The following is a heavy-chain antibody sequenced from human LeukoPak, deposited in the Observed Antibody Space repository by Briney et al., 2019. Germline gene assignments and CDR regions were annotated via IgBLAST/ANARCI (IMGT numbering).Heavy chain of an antibody. J-gene: IGHJ3*02. V-gene: IGHV1-2*02. CDR1: GYTFTSYA. Sequence: GASVKVSCKASGYTFTSYAMNWVRQAPGQGLECMGWINPNSGGTNYAQKFQGRVTMTRDTSISTAYMELSRLRSDDTAVYYCARDLEWLYPGGAFDIWGQGTMVTVSS. D-gene: IGHD3-3*01. CDR3: ARDLEWLYPGGAFDI. CDR2: INPNSGGT.